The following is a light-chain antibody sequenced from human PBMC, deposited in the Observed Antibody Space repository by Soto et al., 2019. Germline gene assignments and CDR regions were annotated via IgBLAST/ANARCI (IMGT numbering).Light chain of an antibody. J-gene: IGKJ2*01. CDR2: GES. CDR1: QSVASN. Sequence: EIVMTQSPASLSVSPGDGATLSCRASQSVASNVAWYQQKPGQGPRLLIHGESPRAVGVPARFSGSGSGTDLTLTINSLQSEDFAVYYCQQYHNWPPQYTFGQGTKLQIK. CDR3: QQYHNWPPQYT. V-gene: IGKV3-15*01.